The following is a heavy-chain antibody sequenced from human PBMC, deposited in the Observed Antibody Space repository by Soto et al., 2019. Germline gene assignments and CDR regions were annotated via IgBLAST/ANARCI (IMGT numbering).Heavy chain of an antibody. CDR1: GYTFTNYD. CDR3: ARGWELDY. CDR2: ISAYNGNT. Sequence: GASVKVSCKTSGYTFTNYDITWVRQAPGQGLEWMGWISAYNGNTNYAQSLQDRVTMTTDTSTTTAYMELRSLTSDDMAVYYCARGWELDYWGQGTLVTVSS. J-gene: IGHJ4*02. D-gene: IGHD1-1*01. V-gene: IGHV1-18*03.